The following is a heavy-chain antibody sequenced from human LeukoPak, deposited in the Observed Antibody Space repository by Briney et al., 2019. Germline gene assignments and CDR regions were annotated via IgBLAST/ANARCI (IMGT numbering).Heavy chain of an antibody. V-gene: IGHV4-34*01. CDR3: ARGYYGSGSFFDY. CDR2: INHSGST. CDR1: GGSFSGYY. J-gene: IGHJ4*02. D-gene: IGHD3-10*01. Sequence: PSETLSLTCAVYGGSFSGYYWSWIRQPPGKGLEWIGEINHSGSTNYNPSLKSRVTISVDTSKNQFSLKLSSVTAADTAVYYCARGYYGSGSFFDYWGQGTLVTVSS.